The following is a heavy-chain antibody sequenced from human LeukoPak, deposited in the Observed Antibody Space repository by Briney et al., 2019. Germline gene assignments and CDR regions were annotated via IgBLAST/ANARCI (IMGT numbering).Heavy chain of an antibody. CDR1: GFTFSSYA. Sequence: PGGSLRLSCAASGFTFSSYAMPWVRQAPGKGLEWVAVISYDGSNKYYADSVKGRFTISRDNAKNSLYLQMNSLRDEDTAVYYCARALKPGYCSGGSCHAGYWGQGTLVTVSS. J-gene: IGHJ4*02. V-gene: IGHV3-30-3*01. D-gene: IGHD2-15*01. CDR2: ISYDGSNK. CDR3: ARALKPGYCSGGSCHAGY.